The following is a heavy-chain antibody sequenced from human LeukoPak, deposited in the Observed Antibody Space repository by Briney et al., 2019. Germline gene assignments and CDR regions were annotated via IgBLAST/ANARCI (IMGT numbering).Heavy chain of an antibody. D-gene: IGHD1-1*01. V-gene: IGHV3-23*01. CDR2: ISGSGGST. CDR3: AQDPPRRAAGTGVY. J-gene: IGHJ4*02. Sequence: PGGSLRLSCAASGFTFSSYAMSWVRQAPGKGLEWVSGISGSGGSTYYADSVKGRFTISRDNSKNTLCLQMNSLRAEDTAVYYCAQDPPRRAAGTGVYWGQGTLVTVSS. CDR1: GFTFSSYA.